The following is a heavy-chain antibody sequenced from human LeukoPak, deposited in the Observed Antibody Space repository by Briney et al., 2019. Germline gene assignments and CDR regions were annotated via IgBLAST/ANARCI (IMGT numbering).Heavy chain of an antibody. CDR1: GGTFSSYA. V-gene: IGHV1-69*13. Sequence: ASVKVSCKASGGTFSSYAISWVRQAPGQGLEWMGGIIPIFGTANYAQKFQGRVTITADESTSTAYMEPSSLRSDDTAVYYCARDAYVWATPLGYWGQGTLVTVSS. D-gene: IGHD3-16*01. CDR2: IIPIFGTA. CDR3: ARDAYVWATPLGY. J-gene: IGHJ4*02.